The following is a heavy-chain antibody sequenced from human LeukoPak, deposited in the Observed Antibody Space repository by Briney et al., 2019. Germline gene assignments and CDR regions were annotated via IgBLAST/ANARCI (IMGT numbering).Heavy chain of an antibody. V-gene: IGHV3-23*01. Sequence: TGVTLTLTCAASGFTFSSYAMSWVRQAPGQGLDWVSAISGSGSSTFYADYVKGRFTVSRANSKNTMYLQMNSLRGEETAGYYCAKAYSSGLYTPRTYAFDIWGQGTMVTVPS. CDR2: ISGSGSST. CDR1: GFTFSSYA. CDR3: AKAYSSGLYTPRTYAFDI. D-gene: IGHD6-19*01. J-gene: IGHJ3*02.